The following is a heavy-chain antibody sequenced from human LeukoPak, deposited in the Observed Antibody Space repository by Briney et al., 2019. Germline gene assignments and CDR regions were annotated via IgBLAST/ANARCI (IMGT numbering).Heavy chain of an antibody. CDR1: GGSFSAYY. CDR2: INHSGRP. D-gene: IGHD3-22*01. Sequence: NPSETLSLTCAVYGGSFSAYYWSWIRQPPGKGLEWIGVINHSGRPNYSPSLKGRVTISIDMSKNEFSLRLSSVTAADTAIYYCASLRYDSSAYDHPLPHHWGQGTLVTVSS. J-gene: IGHJ5*02. V-gene: IGHV4-34*01. CDR3: ASLRYDSSAYDHPLPHH.